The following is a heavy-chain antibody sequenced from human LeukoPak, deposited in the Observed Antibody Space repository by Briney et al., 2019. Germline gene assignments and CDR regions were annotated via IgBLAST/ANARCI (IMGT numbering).Heavy chain of an antibody. CDR3: TRDGPFITGTNNWFDP. CDR1: GFTFGDYA. D-gene: IGHD1-20*01. V-gene: IGHV3-49*03. CDR2: IRSKAYGGTT. J-gene: IGHJ5*02. Sequence: PGGSLRLSCTASGFTFGDYAMSWFRQAPGKGLEWVGFIRSKAYGGTTEYAASVKGRFTTSRDDSKSIAYLQMNSLKTEDTAVYYCTRDGPFITGTNNWFDPWGQGTLVTVSS.